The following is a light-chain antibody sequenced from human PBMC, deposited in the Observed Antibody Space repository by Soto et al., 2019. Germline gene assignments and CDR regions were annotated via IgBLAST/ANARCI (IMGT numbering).Light chain of an antibody. J-gene: IGLJ3*02. CDR1: SSDIGTYDY. CDR2: EVT. Sequence: QSALTQPASVSGSPGQSIAISCTGTSSDIGTYDYVSWYQQLPGKAPKVLIYEVTYRPSGVSNRFSGSKSGNTASLTISGLQAEDEADYYCNSYTRDSTWVFGGGTKLPS. V-gene: IGLV2-14*01. CDR3: NSYTRDSTWV.